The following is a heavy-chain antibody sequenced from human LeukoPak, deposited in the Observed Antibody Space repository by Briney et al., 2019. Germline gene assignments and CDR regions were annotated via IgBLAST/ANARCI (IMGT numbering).Heavy chain of an antibody. CDR2: ISAYNGNT. Sequence: GASVTVSCKASGYTFTSYGISWVRQAPGQGLEWMGWISAYNGNTNYAQKLQGRVTMTTDTSTSTAYMELRSLRSDDTAVYYCARDSSGYSYGTLHFDYWGQGTLVTVSS. CDR1: GYTFTSYG. J-gene: IGHJ4*02. V-gene: IGHV1-18*01. D-gene: IGHD5-18*01. CDR3: ARDSSGYSYGTLHFDY.